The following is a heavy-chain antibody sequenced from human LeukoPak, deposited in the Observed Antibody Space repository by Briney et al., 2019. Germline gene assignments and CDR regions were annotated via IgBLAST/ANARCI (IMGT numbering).Heavy chain of an antibody. CDR1: GCTFTSYG. CDR2: ISAYNGNT. CDR3: ARVTCNSGGSCYFMVY. V-gene: IGHV1-18*04. J-gene: IGHJ4*02. D-gene: IGHD2-15*01. Sequence: GASVKVSCKASGCTFTSYGISWVRRAPGQGLEWMGWISAYNGNTNYAQKLQGRVTMTTDTSTSTAYMELRSLRSDGTAVYYCARVTCNSGGSCYFMVYWGQGTLVTVSS.